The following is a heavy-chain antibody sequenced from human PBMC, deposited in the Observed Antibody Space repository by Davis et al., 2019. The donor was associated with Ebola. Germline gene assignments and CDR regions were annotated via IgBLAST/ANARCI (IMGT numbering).Heavy chain of an antibody. CDR2: INPSGGST. CDR3: ARTPAYCGGDCYWFDY. Sequence: ASVKVSCKASGYTFTSYYMHWVRQAPGQGLEWMGIINPSGGSTSYAQKFQGRVTMTRDTSTSTVYMELSSLRSEDTAVYYCARTPAYCGGDCYWFDYWGQGTLVTVSS. J-gene: IGHJ5*01. V-gene: IGHV1-46*01. CDR1: GYTFTSYY. D-gene: IGHD2-21*01.